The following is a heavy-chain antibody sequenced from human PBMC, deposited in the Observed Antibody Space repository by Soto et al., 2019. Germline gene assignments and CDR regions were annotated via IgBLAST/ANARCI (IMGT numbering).Heavy chain of an antibody. V-gene: IGHV1-2*04. CDR3: ARVVGYCSGGSCYYYYYGMDV. J-gene: IGHJ6*02. D-gene: IGHD2-15*01. Sequence: ASVKVSCKASGYTFTGYYMHWVRQAPGQGLEWMGWINPNSGGTNYAQKFQGWVTMTRDTSISTAYMELSRLRSDDTAVYYCARVVGYCSGGSCYYYYYGMDVWGQGTTVTVSS. CDR2: INPNSGGT. CDR1: GYTFTGYY.